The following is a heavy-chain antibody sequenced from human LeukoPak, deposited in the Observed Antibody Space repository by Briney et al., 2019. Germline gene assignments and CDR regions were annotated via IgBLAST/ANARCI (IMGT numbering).Heavy chain of an antibody. CDR1: GGTFSSHA. D-gene: IGHD4-11*01. V-gene: IGHV1-69*05. J-gene: IGHJ4*02. Sequence: SVKVSCKASGGTFSSHAITWVRQAPGQGLEWMGGINPIYHIPTYAQIFQGRVTITKDESTSTASMDLSSLTSEDTAVYYCARGRTTGEFGYWGQGTLVTVSS. CDR2: INPIYHIP. CDR3: ARGRTTGEFGY.